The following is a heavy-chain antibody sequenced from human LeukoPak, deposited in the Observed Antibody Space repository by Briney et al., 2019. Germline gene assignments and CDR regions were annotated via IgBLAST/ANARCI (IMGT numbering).Heavy chain of an antibody. J-gene: IGHJ6*02. Sequence: QASGSLRLSCAASGFTVDSNYLSWVRQAPGKGLEWVSLIYTGGSTYYADSVRGRFTISRDNSKNTLYLQMNSLRPEDTAVYYCARGFGKAAANVFGGYTMDVWGQGTTVTVSS. CDR3: ARGFGKAAANVFGGYTMDV. D-gene: IGHD6-13*01. CDR2: IYTGGST. CDR1: GFTVDSNY. V-gene: IGHV3-66*02.